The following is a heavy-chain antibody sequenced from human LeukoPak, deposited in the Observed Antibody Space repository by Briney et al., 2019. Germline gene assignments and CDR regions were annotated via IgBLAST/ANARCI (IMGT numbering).Heavy chain of an antibody. V-gene: IGHV3-30*02. J-gene: IGHJ6*03. D-gene: IGHD2-2*02. CDR1: GFTFSSYG. CDR3: AKESPGGPAAIWGLYYYYMDV. CDR2: IRYDGSNK. Sequence: GGSLRLSCAASGFTFSSYGMHWVRQAPGKGLEWVAFIRYDGSNKYYADSVKGRFTISRDNSKNTLYLQMNSLRAEDTAVYYCAKESPGGPAAIWGLYYYYMDVWGKGTTVTVSS.